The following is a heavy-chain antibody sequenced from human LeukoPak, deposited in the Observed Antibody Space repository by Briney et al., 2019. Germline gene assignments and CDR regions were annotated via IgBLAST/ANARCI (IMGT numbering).Heavy chain of an antibody. CDR3: ARDRSAVDAPYFDY. J-gene: IGHJ4*02. D-gene: IGHD3-9*01. CDR1: GGSFSGYY. V-gene: IGHV3-11*01. Sequence: PSETLSLTCAVYGGSFSGYYWSWIRQAPGKGLEWVSYISNSGSNIYYPDSVKGRFTISRDNAKNSLYLEMKSLRAEDTAVYYCARDRSAVDAPYFDYWGRGTLVTVSS. CDR2: ISNSGSNI.